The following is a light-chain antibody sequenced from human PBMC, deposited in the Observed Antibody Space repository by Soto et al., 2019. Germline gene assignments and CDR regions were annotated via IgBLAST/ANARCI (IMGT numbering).Light chain of an antibody. V-gene: IGLV2-8*01. CDR1: STDVGGYNY. CDR3: SSYLNYNSEV. CDR2: EVN. J-gene: IGLJ1*01. Sequence: QSALTQPPSASGSPGESVTISCTGTSTDVGGYNYVSWYQRHSGKAPKLIIYEVNKRPSGVPDRFSGSKSGNTASLTVSGLQAEDEADYYCSSYLNYNSEVFGTGTKVTVL.